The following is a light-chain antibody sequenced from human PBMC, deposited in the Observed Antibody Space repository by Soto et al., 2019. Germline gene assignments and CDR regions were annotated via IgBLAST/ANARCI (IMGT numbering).Light chain of an antibody. V-gene: IGKV3-20*01. CDR1: QSVFNNH. Sequence: EIVLTQSPGTLSLSPGERATLSCRASQSVFNNHIGWYQQKPGQAPRRLIFGASFRATGIPDRFSGSGSGTDFTLTISRLEPEDCAVYYCQQYGRSPTTFGQGTKGDIK. J-gene: IGKJ1*01. CDR2: GAS. CDR3: QQYGRSPTT.